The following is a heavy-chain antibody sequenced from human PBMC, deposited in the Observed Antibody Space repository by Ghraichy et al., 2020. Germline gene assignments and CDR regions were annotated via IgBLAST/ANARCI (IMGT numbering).Heavy chain of an antibody. J-gene: IGHJ4*02. CDR2: ISGSGGST. CDR3: AKDLGIAEDY. V-gene: IGHV3-23*01. Sequence: GESLNISCAASGFTFSSYAMSWVRQAPGKGLEWVSAISGSGGSTYYADSVKGRFTISRDNSKNTLYLQMNSLRAEDTAVYYCAKDLGIAEDYWGQGTLVTVSS. D-gene: IGHD6-13*01. CDR1: GFTFSSYA.